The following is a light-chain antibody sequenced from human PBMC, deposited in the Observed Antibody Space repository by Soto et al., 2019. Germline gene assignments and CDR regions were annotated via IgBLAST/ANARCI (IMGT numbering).Light chain of an antibody. Sequence: QSALTQPRAVSGSPGQSVTISCTGTNIDVANSNYVSWYQHHPGKGPKLIIYDVTKRPSGVPDRFSGSKSGNTASLSISGLQAEDEADYYCCSYAGTDTALYVFGAGTKVTVL. CDR1: NIDVANSNY. V-gene: IGLV2-11*01. CDR2: DVT. J-gene: IGLJ1*01. CDR3: CSYAGTDTALYV.